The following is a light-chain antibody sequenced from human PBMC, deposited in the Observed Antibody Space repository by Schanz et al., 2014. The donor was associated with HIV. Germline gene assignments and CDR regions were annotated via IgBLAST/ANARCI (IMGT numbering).Light chain of an antibody. J-gene: IGKJ1*01. CDR1: QGISNS. CDR3: QQLNSHPPWT. CDR2: AAS. Sequence: DIQLTQSPSFLSASVGDRVTITCRASQGISNSLAWYQQRPGKAPRVLIYAASTLQRGVPSRFSGSGSGTEFTLTISSLQPEDFATYYCQQLNSHPPWTFGQGTKVEIK. V-gene: IGKV1-9*01.